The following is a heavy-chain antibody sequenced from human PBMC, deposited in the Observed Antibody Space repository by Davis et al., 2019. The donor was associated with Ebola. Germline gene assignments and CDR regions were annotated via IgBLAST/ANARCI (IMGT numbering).Heavy chain of an antibody. D-gene: IGHD5-24*01. Sequence: ASVKVSRQASGYIFIGYFMHWVRQAPGQGLEWMGIINPSGGSTSYAQKFQGRVTMTRDTSTSTVYMELSSLRSEDTAVYYCASRRDGYNPDYYYYSYMDVWGKGTTVTVSS. CDR1: GYIFIGYF. CDR2: INPSGGST. CDR3: ASRRDGYNPDYYYYSYMDV. V-gene: IGHV1-46*01. J-gene: IGHJ6*03.